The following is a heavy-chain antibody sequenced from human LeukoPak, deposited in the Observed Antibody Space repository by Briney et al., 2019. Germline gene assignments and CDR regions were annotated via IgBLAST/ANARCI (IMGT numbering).Heavy chain of an antibody. CDR2: IKSKTDGGTT. CDR3: TTYDSSGYSNFDY. D-gene: IGHD3-22*01. Sequence: SGGSLRLSCAASGFTFSNAWMSWVRQAPGKGLEWVGRIKSKTDGGTTDYAAPVKGRFTISRDDSKNTLYLQMNSLKTEDTAVYYCTTYDSSGYSNFDYWGQGTLVTVSS. CDR1: GFTFSNAW. V-gene: IGHV3-15*01. J-gene: IGHJ4*02.